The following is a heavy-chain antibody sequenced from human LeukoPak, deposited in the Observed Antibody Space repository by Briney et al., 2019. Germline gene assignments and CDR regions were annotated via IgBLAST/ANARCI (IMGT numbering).Heavy chain of an antibody. Sequence: GGSLRLSRAASGFTFSSYAMHWVRQAPGKGLEWVAVISYDGSNKYYADSVKGRFTISRDNSKNTLYLQMNSLRAEDTAVYYCARDQSIAVAGTFDYWGQGTLVTVSS. J-gene: IGHJ4*02. CDR3: ARDQSIAVAGTFDY. V-gene: IGHV3-30*04. D-gene: IGHD6-19*01. CDR1: GFTFSSYA. CDR2: ISYDGSNK.